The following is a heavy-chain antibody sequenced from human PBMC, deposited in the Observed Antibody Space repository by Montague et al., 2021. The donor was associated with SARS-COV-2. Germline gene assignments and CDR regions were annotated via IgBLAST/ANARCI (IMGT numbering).Heavy chain of an antibody. V-gene: IGHV4-39*07. J-gene: IGHJ4*02. CDR3: VAGGDSAKAGAY. D-gene: IGHD3-16*01. Sequence: ETLSLTCTVSGGSIANSHKYWGWVRQPPGKGLEWIGSVLYTGTPYDHPSLTARVTISLDTSKSQFSLKMYSVTAADTATYFCVAGGDSAKAGAYWGQGTLVTVSS. CDR1: GGSIANSHKY. CDR2: VLYTGTP.